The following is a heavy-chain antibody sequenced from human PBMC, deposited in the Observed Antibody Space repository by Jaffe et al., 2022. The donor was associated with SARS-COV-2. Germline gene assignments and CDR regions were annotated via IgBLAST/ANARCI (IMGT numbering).Heavy chain of an antibody. CDR1: GFTFSSYW. J-gene: IGHJ4*02. CDR2: INSDGSST. CDR3: ARDLAGYCSSTSCYGYEFDY. V-gene: IGHV3-74*01. Sequence: EVQLVESGGGLVQPGGSLRLSCAASGFTFSSYWMHWVRQAPGKGLVWVSRINSDGSSTSYADSVKGRFTISRDNAKNTLYLQMNSLRAEDTAVYYCARDLAGYCSSTSCYGYEFDYWGQGTLVTVSS. D-gene: IGHD2-2*01.